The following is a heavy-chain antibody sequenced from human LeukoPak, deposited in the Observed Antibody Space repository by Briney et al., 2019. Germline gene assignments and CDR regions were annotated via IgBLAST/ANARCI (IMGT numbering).Heavy chain of an antibody. CDR2: ISSSGTTI. CDR3: MMSLTAHYYYGMDV. D-gene: IGHD2-21*02. CDR1: GFTFRSFE. J-gene: IGHJ6*02. V-gene: IGHV3-48*03. Sequence: PGGSLRLSCAASGFTFRSFEMSWVRQGPGKGLEWVSYISSSGTTIYDADSVKGRFTISRDNAKNSLYLQMNSLRAEDTAVYHCMMSLTAHYYYGMDVWGQGTTVTVSS.